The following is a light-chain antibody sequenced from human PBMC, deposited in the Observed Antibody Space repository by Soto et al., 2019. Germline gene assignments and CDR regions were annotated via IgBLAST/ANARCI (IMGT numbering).Light chain of an antibody. CDR1: SSNIENNY. J-gene: IGLJ1*01. Sequence: QSVLTQPPSVSAAPGQRVTISRSGSSSNIENNYVSWYRQLPGTAPNLLIYEDNKRPSWIPDRFSGSKSGTSATLVITGLEAGDEVVYYCATCDSSLSGGVFGTGTKVTVL. CDR3: ATCDSSLSGGV. V-gene: IGLV1-51*02. CDR2: EDN.